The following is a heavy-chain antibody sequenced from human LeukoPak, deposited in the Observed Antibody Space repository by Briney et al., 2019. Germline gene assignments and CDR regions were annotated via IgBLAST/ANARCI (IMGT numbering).Heavy chain of an antibody. CDR2: ISYDGSNK. V-gene: IGHV3-30-3*01. J-gene: IGHJ4*02. CDR3: ARDSVRGYSLDY. Sequence: GGSLRLSCAASGFTFSSYAMHWVRQAPGKGLEWVAVISYDGSNKYYADSVKGRFTISRDNSKNTLYLQMNSLRAEDTAVYYCARDSVRGYSLDYWGQGTLVTVSS. D-gene: IGHD5-18*01. CDR1: GFTFSSYA.